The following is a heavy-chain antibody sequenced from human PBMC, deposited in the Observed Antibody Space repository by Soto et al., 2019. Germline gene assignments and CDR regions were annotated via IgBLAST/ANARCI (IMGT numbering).Heavy chain of an antibody. CDR1: GFTFSSDA. D-gene: IGHD4-17*01. CDR2: ISGSGGST. J-gene: IGHJ5*02. Sequence: VGSLRLPCAASGFTFSSDAMSWVRQDPGKGVEWVSAISGSGGSTYYADSVKGRFTISRDNSNNTLYLQMNSLRAEDTAVYYCAKGFHYDYGDYRNRGGGFDPWGQGTLVTVSS. CDR3: AKGFHYDYGDYRNRGGGFDP. V-gene: IGHV3-23*01.